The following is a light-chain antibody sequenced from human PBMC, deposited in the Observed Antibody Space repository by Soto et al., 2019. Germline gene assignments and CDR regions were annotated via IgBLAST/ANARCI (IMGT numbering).Light chain of an antibody. CDR2: DST. CDR1: QSIHTS. CDR3: QQRNVWPPIT. V-gene: IGKV3-11*01. Sequence: ATLSVSPGEGATLSCRASQSIHTSLAWYQQKSGKPPRLVIYDSTLRANGVPDRFGGSRSGTEFTLTINSLEPEDFAVYYCQQRNVWPPITFGQGTRLEIK. J-gene: IGKJ5*01.